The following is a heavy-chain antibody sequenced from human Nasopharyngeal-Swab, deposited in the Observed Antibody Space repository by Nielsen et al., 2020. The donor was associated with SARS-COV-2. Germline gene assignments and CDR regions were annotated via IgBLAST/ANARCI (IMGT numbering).Heavy chain of an antibody. CDR2: IYYSGST. CDR1: GGSIISYY. CDR3: ARAHRITIFGVVSNFDY. J-gene: IGHJ4*02. Sequence: SETLSLTCTVPGGSIISYYWSWIRQPPGKGLAWIGYIYYSGSTYYNPSLKSRVTISVDTSKNQFSLKLSSVTAADTAVYYCARAHRITIFGVVSNFDYWGQGTLVTVSS. V-gene: IGHV4-59*12. D-gene: IGHD3-3*01.